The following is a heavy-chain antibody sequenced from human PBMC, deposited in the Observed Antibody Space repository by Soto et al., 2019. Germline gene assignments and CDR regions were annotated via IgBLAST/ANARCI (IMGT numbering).Heavy chain of an antibody. CDR2: ISYDGSNK. V-gene: IGHV3-30*18. D-gene: IGHD5-18*01. Sequence: GXSPRLSGAASGFTFRSYAMHWVRQAPVKGLEWVAVISYDGSNKYYADSVKGRFTISRDNSKNTLYLQMNSLRAEDTAVYYCAKDLQLAFDYWGQGTLVTVSS. J-gene: IGHJ4*02. CDR3: AKDLQLAFDY. CDR1: GFTFRSYA.